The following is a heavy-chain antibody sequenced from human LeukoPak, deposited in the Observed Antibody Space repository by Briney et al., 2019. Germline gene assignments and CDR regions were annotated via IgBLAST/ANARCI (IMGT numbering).Heavy chain of an antibody. Sequence: PGGSLRLSCAASGFTFSSYSMNWVRQAPGKGLEWVSSISSSSSTIYHADSVKGRFTISRDNAKNSLYLQMNSLRDEDTAICYCARDRYDSSGYIFDYWGQGTLVTVSS. J-gene: IGHJ4*02. CDR2: ISSSSSTI. D-gene: IGHD3-22*01. CDR3: ARDRYDSSGYIFDY. V-gene: IGHV3-48*02. CDR1: GFTFSSYS.